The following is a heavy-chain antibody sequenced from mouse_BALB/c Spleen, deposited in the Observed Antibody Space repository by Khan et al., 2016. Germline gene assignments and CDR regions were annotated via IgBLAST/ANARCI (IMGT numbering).Heavy chain of an antibody. Sequence: EVQLQESGPGLVKPSQSLSLTCTVTGYSITSDYAWNWIRQFPGNKLEWMGYISYSGSTSYNPSLKSRISITRETSKNQFFLQLNSVTTEDTATYYCARGHYYGYWYFDVWGAGTTVTVSS. CDR3: ARGHYYGYWYFDV. D-gene: IGHD1-2*01. V-gene: IGHV3-2*02. CDR2: ISYSGST. J-gene: IGHJ1*01. CDR1: GYSITSDYA.